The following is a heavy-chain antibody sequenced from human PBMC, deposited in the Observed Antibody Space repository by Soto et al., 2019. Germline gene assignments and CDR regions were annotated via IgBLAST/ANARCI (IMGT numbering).Heavy chain of an antibody. J-gene: IGHJ2*01. V-gene: IGHV3-7*05. CDR2: IKQDGSEK. D-gene: IGHD3-9*01. CDR1: GFTFSSYW. CDR3: ARDEKDYDILTGYSSNYWYFDL. Sequence: GSLRLSCAASGFTFSSYWMSWVRQAPGKGLEWVANIKQDGSEKYYVDSVKGRFTISRDNAKNSLYLQMNSLRAEDTAVYYCARDEKDYDILTGYSSNYWYFDLWGRGTLVTSPQ.